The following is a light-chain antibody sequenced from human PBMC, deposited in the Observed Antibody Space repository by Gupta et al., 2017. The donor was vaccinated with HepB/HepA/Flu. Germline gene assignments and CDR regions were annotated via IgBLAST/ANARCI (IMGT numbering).Light chain of an antibody. CDR1: QGIRDD. CDR3: LQHNNYPPVS. J-gene: IGKJ2*03. CDR2: TAS. Sequence: DLQLTPSPSSLSASLRDRVTITCRASQGIRDDLAWYQQKPGKAPKRLIYTASNLESGVPSRFSGSGSGTEFTLTISSLQPEDLATYYCLQHNNYPPVSFGQGTKLEI. V-gene: IGKV1-17*01.